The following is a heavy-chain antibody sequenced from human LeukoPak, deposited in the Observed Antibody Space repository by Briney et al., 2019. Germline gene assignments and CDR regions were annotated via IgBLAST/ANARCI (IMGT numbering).Heavy chain of an antibody. D-gene: IGHD5-18*01. CDR1: GGSFSGYY. J-gene: IGHJ4*02. Sequence: SETLSLTCAVYGGSFSGYYWSWIRQPPGKGLEWIGEINHSGSTNYNPSLKSRVTISVDTSKNQFSLKLSSVTAADTAVYYCASTTDTAMVFGSWGQGTLVTVSS. V-gene: IGHV4-34*01. CDR2: INHSGST. CDR3: ASTTDTAMVFGS.